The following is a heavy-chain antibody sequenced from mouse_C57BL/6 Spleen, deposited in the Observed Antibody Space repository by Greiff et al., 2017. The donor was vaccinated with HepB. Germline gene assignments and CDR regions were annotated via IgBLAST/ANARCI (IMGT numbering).Heavy chain of an antibody. J-gene: IGHJ2*01. CDR2: IYPGDGDT. CDR3: AREGNYYYYFDY. Sequence: VKLQESGPELVKPGASVKISCKASGYAFSSSWMNWVKQRPGKGLEWIGRIYPGDGDTNYNGKFKGKATLTADKSSSTAYMQLSSLTSEDSAVYFCAREGNYYYYFDYWGQGTTLTVSS. D-gene: IGHD2-1*01. CDR1: GYAFSSSW. V-gene: IGHV1-82*01.